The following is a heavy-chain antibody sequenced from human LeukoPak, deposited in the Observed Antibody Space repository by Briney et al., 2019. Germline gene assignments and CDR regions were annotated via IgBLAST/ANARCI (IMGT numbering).Heavy chain of an antibody. CDR3: ARSTRKYSGSYWFDY. D-gene: IGHD1-26*01. J-gene: IGHJ4*02. Sequence: ASVKVSCKASGGTFSSYAISWVRQAPGQGLEWMGGIIPIFGTANYAQKFQGRVTITADESTSTAYMELSSLRSEDTAVYYCARSTRKYSGSYWFDYWGQGTLVTVSS. V-gene: IGHV1-69*01. CDR1: GGTFSSYA. CDR2: IIPIFGTA.